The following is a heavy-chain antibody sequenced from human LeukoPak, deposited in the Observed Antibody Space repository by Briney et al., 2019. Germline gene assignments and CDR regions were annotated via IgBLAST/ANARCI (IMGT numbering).Heavy chain of an antibody. CDR3: ARDQDWFDP. CDR2: INHSGST. J-gene: IGHJ5*02. CDR1: GGSFSGYY. V-gene: IGHV4-34*01. Sequence: SETLSLTCAVYGGSFSGYYWSWIRQPPGKGLEWIGEINHSGSTNYNPSLKSRVTISVDTSKNQFSLKLSSMTAADTAVYYCARDQDWFDPWGQGTLVTVSS.